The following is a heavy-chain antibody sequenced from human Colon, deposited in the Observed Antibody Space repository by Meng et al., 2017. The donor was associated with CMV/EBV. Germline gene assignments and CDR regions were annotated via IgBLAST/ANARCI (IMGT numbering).Heavy chain of an antibody. CDR3: VKAAGVFDY. D-gene: IGHD6-19*01. CDR2: STGSGGSP. CDR1: GFTFRSYG. V-gene: IGHV3-23*01. Sequence: GESLKISCAASGFTFRSYGMHWVRQAPGKGLEWVAASTGSGGSPRYADSVEGRFTISRDISKNILYLQMNDLRVEDTAVYYCVKAAGVFDYWGQGALVTVSS. J-gene: IGHJ4*02.